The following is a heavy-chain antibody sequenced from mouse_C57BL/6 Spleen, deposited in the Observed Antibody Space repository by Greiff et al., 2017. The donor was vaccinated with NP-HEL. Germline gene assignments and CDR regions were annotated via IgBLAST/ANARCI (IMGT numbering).Heavy chain of an antibody. V-gene: IGHV5-16*01. Sequence: DVHLVESEGGLVQPGSSMKLSCTASGFTFSDYYMAWVRQVPEKGLEWVANINYDGSSTYYLDSLKSRFIISRDNAKNILYLQMSSLKSEDTATYYCARVYYGSLGYWGQGTTLTVSS. CDR2: INYDGSST. CDR1: GFTFSDYY. D-gene: IGHD1-1*01. CDR3: ARVYYGSLGY. J-gene: IGHJ2*01.